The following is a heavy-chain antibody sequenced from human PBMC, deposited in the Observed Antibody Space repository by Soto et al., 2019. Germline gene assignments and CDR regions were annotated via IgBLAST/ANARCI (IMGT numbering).Heavy chain of an antibody. CDR3: ARAHYGDYGYGMDV. Sequence: QLQLQESGSGLVKPSQTLSLTCAVSGGSISSGGYSWSWIRQPPGKGLEWIGYIYHSGSTYYNPSLRMRVPISVDRSKTQFSLKLSSVTAADTAVYYCARAHYGDYGYGMDVWGQGTTVTVSS. D-gene: IGHD4-17*01. CDR1: GGSISSGGYS. J-gene: IGHJ6*02. CDR2: IYHSGST. V-gene: IGHV4-30-2*01.